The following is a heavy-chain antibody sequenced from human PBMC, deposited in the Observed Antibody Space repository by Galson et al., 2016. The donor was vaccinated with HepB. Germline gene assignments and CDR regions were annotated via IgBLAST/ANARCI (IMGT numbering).Heavy chain of an antibody. Sequence: SETLSLTCTVSGASISGYYLTWIRQPPGKGLEWIGHIYYTGRTNYNPSLKSRVTISVDTSKNQFSLKVGSVTAADPAVYYCARDDSGGWYGFHYGLDVWGQGTTVTVSS. J-gene: IGHJ6*02. CDR2: IYYTGRT. CDR1: GASISGYY. D-gene: IGHD6-19*01. V-gene: IGHV4-59*01. CDR3: ARDDSGGWYGFHYGLDV.